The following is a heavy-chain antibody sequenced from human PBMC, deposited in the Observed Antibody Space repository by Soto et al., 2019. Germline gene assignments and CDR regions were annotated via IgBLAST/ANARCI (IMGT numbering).Heavy chain of an antibody. CDR1: GGSISSSDW. CDR3: ARYYFDTGGDSSCFDH. Sequence: SETLSLTCAVYGGSISSSDWCRWVRQPPGKGLEWIGEIYHSGSTNYNPSLKRRVTISVDKSKNQFSLKLSSVTAADPAVYYCARYYFDTGGDSSCFDHWGQGTLVTVSS. D-gene: IGHD2-21*01. V-gene: IGHV4-4*02. CDR2: IYHSGST. J-gene: IGHJ5*02.